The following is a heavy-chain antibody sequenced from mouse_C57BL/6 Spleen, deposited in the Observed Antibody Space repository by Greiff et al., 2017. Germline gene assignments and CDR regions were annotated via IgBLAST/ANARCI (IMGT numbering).Heavy chain of an antibody. CDR2: IFHGSGST. V-gene: IGHV1-9*01. D-gene: IGHD4-1*02. CDR3: ASQLRYYAMDY. Sequence: QVQLQQSGAELMQPGASVKLSCTATGFTFTGSWMEWVKPTPGHGLEWIGEIFHGSGSTNSNEHFKGQATFTADTSFNTDYMQLSSLTTEDSAIYYCASQLRYYAMDYWGQGTSVTVSS. CDR1: GFTFTGSW. J-gene: IGHJ4*01.